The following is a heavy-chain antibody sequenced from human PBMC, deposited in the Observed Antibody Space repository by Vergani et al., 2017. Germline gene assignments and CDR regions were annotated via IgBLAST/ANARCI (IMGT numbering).Heavy chain of an antibody. V-gene: IGHV1-46*03. D-gene: IGHD3-9*01. J-gene: IGHJ4*02. CDR3: ARGDYGILTGYRY. Sequence: QVQVVPSGAEVKKSGASVKVSCKTSGYTFSTYYLHWVRQAPGQGLEWMGIINPSGGHTNYAQKFQGRVTMTRDTSTSTVYMELSSLRSEDTAIYYCARGDYGILTGYRYWGQGTLVTVSA. CDR2: INPSGGHT. CDR1: GYTFSTYY.